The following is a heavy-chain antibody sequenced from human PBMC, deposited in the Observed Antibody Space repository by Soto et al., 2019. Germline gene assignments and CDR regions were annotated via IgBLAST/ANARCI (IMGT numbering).Heavy chain of an antibody. J-gene: IGHJ5*02. CDR1: GYSFTSYW. Sequence: GESLQISCKGSGYSFTSYWIGCVRQMPGKGLEWMGIIYPGDSDTRYSPSFQGQVTISADKSISTAYLQWSSLKASDTAMYYCATMVRQWLAGGWFEPRGKGSLVTVS. CDR3: ATMVRQWLAGGWFEP. V-gene: IGHV5-51*01. CDR2: IYPGDSDT. D-gene: IGHD6-19*01.